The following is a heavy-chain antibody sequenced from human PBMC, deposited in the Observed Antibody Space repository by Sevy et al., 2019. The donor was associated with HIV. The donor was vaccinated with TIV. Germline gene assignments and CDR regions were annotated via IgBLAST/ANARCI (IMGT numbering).Heavy chain of an antibody. J-gene: IGHJ4*02. V-gene: IGHV1-2*02. D-gene: IGHD1-26*01. CDR2: INPNNGGT. CDR1: GYTFTDYY. Sequence: ASVKVSCKASGYTFTDYYMHWVRQAPGQGLEWMGWINPNNGGTDYAQKFQGRVAMTRDTSISTAYMELGRLRSDDTAVYYCARVYTGSSLPFDHWGQGTLVTVSS. CDR3: ARVYTGSSLPFDH.